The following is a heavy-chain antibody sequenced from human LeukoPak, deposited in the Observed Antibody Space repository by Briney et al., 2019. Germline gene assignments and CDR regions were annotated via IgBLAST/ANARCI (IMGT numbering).Heavy chain of an antibody. Sequence: ASVKVSCKASGYTFTSYDINWVRQATGQGLEWMGWMNPNSGNTGYAQKFQGRVTITRNTSISTAYMELSSLRSEDTAVYYCARGARKRAAGTNYYYYYMDVWGKGTTVTVSS. CDR3: ARGARKRAAGTNYYYYYMDV. V-gene: IGHV1-8*03. CDR2: MNPNSGNT. J-gene: IGHJ6*03. D-gene: IGHD6-13*01. CDR1: GYTFTSYD.